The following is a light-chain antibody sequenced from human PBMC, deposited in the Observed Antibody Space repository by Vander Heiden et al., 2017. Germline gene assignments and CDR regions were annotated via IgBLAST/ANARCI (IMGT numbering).Light chain of an antibody. Sequence: SVLTQPPSPSGTPGQRVTISCSGSSSNIGSNTVTWYQQDPGTSPKLLIHTHTQRPAGVPDRFSGSKSGTSASLAISGLQSEDEAEYYCAAWDDSLNCWVFGGGTKLTVL. CDR3: AAWDDSLNCWV. V-gene: IGLV1-44*01. CDR2: THT. CDR1: SSNIGSNT. J-gene: IGLJ3*02.